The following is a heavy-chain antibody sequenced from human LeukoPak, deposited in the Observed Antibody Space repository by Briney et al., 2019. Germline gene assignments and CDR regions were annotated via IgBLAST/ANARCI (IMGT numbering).Heavy chain of an antibody. CDR3: ARDRYYDSSGYDAFDY. D-gene: IGHD3-22*01. CDR2: ISSSSSTI. V-gene: IGHV3-48*01. J-gene: IGHJ4*02. Sequence: GGSLRLSCAASRFTFSSYSMNWVRQAPGKGLEWVSYISSSSSTIYYADSVKGRFTISRDNAKNSLYLQMNSLRAEDTAVYYCARDRYYDSSGYDAFDYWGQGTLVTVSS. CDR1: RFTFSSYS.